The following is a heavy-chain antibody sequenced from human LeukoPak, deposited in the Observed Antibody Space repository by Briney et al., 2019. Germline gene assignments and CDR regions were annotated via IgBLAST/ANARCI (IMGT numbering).Heavy chain of an antibody. CDR1: GGSISSYY. Sequence: SETLSLTCTVSGGSISSYYWSWIRQPPGKGLEWMGNIYYSGSAIYNPSLKSRVTMSVDTSKNQFSLKLSSVTAADTAVYYCARQGGYYYYGLDVWGQGTTVTVSS. CDR3: ARQGGYYYYGLDV. V-gene: IGHV4-59*08. CDR2: IYYSGSA. D-gene: IGHD2-15*01. J-gene: IGHJ6*02.